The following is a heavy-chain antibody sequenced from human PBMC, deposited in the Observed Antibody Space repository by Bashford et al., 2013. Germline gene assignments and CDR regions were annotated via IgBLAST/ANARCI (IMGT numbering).Heavy chain of an antibody. J-gene: IGHJ5*01. CDR3: AKGRASDLDS. CDR1: GFAFRTSA. Sequence: GGPLRLSCAASGFAFRTSAMHWVRQVPGQGLEWVAVISWEGSNRYYADSVKGRFTVSRDNSENTLYLQMNSLRSEDSGVYYCAKGRASDLDSWGLGTLVTVSS. V-gene: IGHV3-30*04. CDR2: ISWEGSNR.